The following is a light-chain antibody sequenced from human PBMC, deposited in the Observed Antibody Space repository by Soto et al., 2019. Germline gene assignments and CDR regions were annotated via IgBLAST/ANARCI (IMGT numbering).Light chain of an antibody. CDR1: ETVDNN. CDR2: DAS. J-gene: IGKJ1*01. V-gene: IGKV3D-15*01. Sequence: EIVMTQSPATLSVSPGGRATLSCRASETVDNNLAWYQQKPGQAPSLLIYDASTRATATPARFSGSGSGTEFTLTISGLQSEDFAIYYCQQYNNWPPWTFGQGTKVEIK. CDR3: QQYNNWPPWT.